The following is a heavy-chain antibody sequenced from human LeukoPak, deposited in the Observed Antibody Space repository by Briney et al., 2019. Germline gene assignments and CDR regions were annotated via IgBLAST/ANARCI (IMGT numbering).Heavy chain of an antibody. J-gene: IGHJ3*02. D-gene: IGHD3-22*01. CDR3: ARENDSSGLYRRAFDI. CDR2: IIPIFGIA. V-gene: IGHV1-69*05. CDR1: GGTFTSYA. Sequence: SVKVSCKASGGTFTSYAISWVRQAPGQGLEWMGRIIPIFGIANYAQKFQGRVTITTDESTSTAYIELSSLRSEDTAVYYCARENDSSGLYRRAFDIWGQGTMVTVSS.